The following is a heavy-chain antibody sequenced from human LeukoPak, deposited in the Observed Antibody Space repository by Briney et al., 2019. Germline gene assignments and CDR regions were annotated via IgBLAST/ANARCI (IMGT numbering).Heavy chain of an antibody. CDR3: ARMTRAK. J-gene: IGHJ4*02. Sequence: GGSLRLSCAASGFTIRIYAMSWVRQAPGKGLEWVSVIYSGGSTYYADSVKGRFTTSRDNSKNTLYLQMNSLRAEDAAVYYCARMTRAKWGQGTLVTVSS. CDR2: IYSGGST. V-gene: IGHV3-66*01. CDR1: GFTIRIYA.